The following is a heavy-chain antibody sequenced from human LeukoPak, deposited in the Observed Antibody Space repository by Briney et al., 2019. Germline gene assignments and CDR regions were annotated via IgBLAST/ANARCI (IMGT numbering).Heavy chain of an antibody. CDR1: GGSISSGGYY. CDR3: ARFSDYYDSSALRDAFDI. J-gene: IGHJ3*02. V-gene: IGHV4-31*03. Sequence: PSQTLSLTCTVSGGSISSGGYYWSWIRQHPGKGLEWIGNIYYSGSTYYNPSLKSRVTISVDTSKNQFSLKLSSVTAVDTAVHYCARFSDYYDSSALRDAFDIWGQGTMVTVSS. D-gene: IGHD3-22*01. CDR2: IYYSGST.